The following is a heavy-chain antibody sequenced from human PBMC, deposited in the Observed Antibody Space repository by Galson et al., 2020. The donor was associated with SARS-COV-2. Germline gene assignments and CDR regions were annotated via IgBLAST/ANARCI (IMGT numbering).Heavy chain of an antibody. CDR3: VGLRGSGSYPYLSGVFDY. J-gene: IGHJ4*02. CDR2: ISYDGSNK. V-gene: IGHV3-30*04. CDR1: GFTFSSYA. D-gene: IGHD3-10*01. Sequence: QLGESLKISCAASGFTFSSYAMHWVRQAPGKGLEWVAVISYDGSNKYYADSVKGRFTISRDNSKNTLYLQMNSLRAEDMAVYYCVGLRGSGSYPYLSGVFDYWGQGTLVTVSS.